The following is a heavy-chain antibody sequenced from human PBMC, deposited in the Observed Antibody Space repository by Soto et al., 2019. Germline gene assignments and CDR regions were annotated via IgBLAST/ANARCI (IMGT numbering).Heavy chain of an antibody. Sequence: QVQLVQSGAEVKKPGSSVKVSCKASGGTFSSYAISWVRQAPGQGLEWMGGIIPIFGTANYAQKFQGRVTITADETTSTAYMELSSRRSEDTAVYYCARVSRYCSGGSCYFNDYYYYGMDVWGQGTTVTVSS. J-gene: IGHJ6*02. CDR1: GGTFSSYA. CDR2: IIPIFGTA. CDR3: ARVSRYCSGGSCYFNDYYYYGMDV. V-gene: IGHV1-69*01. D-gene: IGHD2-15*01.